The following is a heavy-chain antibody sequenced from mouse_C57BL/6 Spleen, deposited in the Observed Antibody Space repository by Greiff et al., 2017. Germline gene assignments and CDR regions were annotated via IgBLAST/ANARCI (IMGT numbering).Heavy chain of an antibody. CDR1: GYTFTSYW. CDR2: IYPSDSET. D-gene: IGHD2-1*01. CDR3: ARSFYYDNYDYAMDY. J-gene: IGHJ4*01. Sequence: QVQLQQPGAELVRPGSSVKLSCKASGYTFTSYWMDWVKQRPGQGLEWIGNIYPSDSETHYNQKFKDKATLTVDKSSSTAYMQLSSLTSEDSAVYYCARSFYYDNYDYAMDYWGQGTSVTVSS. V-gene: IGHV1-61*01.